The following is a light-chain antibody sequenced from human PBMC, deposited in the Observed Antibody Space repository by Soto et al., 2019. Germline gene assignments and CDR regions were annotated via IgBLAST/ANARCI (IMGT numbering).Light chain of an antibody. CDR1: SSEVGGYNY. J-gene: IGLJ3*02. CDR2: EVS. CDR3: SSYAGSNNLV. V-gene: IGLV2-8*01. Sequence: QSALTQPPSASGSPGQSVTISCTGTSSEVGGYNYVSWYQQHPGKAPKLMIYEVSKRTSGVPDRFSGSKSGSTASLTVSGLQAEDEADYYCSSYAGSNNLVFGGGTQLTVL.